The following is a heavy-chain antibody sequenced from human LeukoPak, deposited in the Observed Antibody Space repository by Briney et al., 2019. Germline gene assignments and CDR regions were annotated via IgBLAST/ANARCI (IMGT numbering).Heavy chain of an antibody. V-gene: IGHV3-30-3*01. CDR3: ARDDYGDY. CDR1: GFTFSSYA. Sequence: PGGSLRLSCAASGFTFSSYAMYWVRQAPGKGLEWVAVISYDGSNKYYADSVKGRFTISRDNSKNTLYLQMNSLRAEDTAVYYCARDDYGDYWGQGTLVTVSS. J-gene: IGHJ4*02. CDR2: ISYDGSNK.